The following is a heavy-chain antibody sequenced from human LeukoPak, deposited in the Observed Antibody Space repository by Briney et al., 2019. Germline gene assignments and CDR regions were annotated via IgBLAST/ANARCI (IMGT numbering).Heavy chain of an antibody. V-gene: IGHV4-59*02. CDR1: GDSVSTYH. D-gene: IGHD3-10*01. CDR3: ARDKDNYGSRRHAFDI. Sequence: SETLSLTCTVSGDSVSTYHWSWLRQPPGKGLEWIGYIYNTGSTNYNPSLKSRVTISADTSKNQFSLKLSSVTAADTAMYYCARDKDNYGSRRHAFDIWGQGTMVTVSS. J-gene: IGHJ3*02. CDR2: IYNTGST.